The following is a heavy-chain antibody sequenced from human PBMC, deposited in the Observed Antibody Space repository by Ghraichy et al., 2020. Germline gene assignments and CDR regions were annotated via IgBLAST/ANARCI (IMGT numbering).Heavy chain of an antibody. D-gene: IGHD3-3*01. Sequence: GGSLRLSCAASGFTFSSYGMHWVRQAPGKGLEWVAVISYDGSNKYYADSVKGRFTISRDNSKNTLYLQMNSLRAEDTAVYNCAKDLSARTVLPLEPPLDYWGQGTLVTVSS. CDR1: GFTFSSYG. CDR3: AKDLSARTVLPLEPPLDY. CDR2: ISYDGSNK. J-gene: IGHJ4*02. V-gene: IGHV3-30*18.